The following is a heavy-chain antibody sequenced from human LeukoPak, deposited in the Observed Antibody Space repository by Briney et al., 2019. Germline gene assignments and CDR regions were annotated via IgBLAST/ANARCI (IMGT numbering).Heavy chain of an antibody. CDR1: GGSFSGYY. D-gene: IGHD3-16*01. Sequence: SETLSLTCAVYGGSFSGYYWSWIRQPPGKGLEWIGEINHSGSTNYNPSLKSRVTISVDTSKNQFSLKLSSVAAADTAVYYCARGWGDYYMDVWAKGTTVTVSS. CDR3: ARGWGDYYMDV. CDR2: INHSGST. V-gene: IGHV4-34*01. J-gene: IGHJ6*03.